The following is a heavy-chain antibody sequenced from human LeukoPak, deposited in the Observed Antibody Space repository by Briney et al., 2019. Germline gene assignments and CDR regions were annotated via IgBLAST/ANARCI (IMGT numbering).Heavy chain of an antibody. CDR1: GFTFSNAW. CDR2: IKSKNDGGTT. J-gene: IGHJ4*02. D-gene: IGHD3-16*02. V-gene: IGHV3-15*01. CDR3: TTRSYDYVWGSYRY. Sequence: GGSLRLSCAASGFTFSNAWMRWVRQAPAKGLEWVGRIKSKNDGGTTDYAAPVKGRFTISRDDSKNTLYLQMNSLKTEDTAVYYCTTRSYDYVWGSYRYWGQGTLVTVSS.